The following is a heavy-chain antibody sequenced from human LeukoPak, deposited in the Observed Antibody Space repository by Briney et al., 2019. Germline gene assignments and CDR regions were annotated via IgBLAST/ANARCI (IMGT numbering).Heavy chain of an antibody. CDR2: IYYSGST. Sequence: SETLSLTCTVSGSSFSSYYWSWIRQPPGKGLEWIGYIYYSGSTNYNPSLKSRVTISVDTSKNPFSLKLSSVTAADTAVYYCARQVRIQLWFHHKGRFDPWGQGTLVTVSS. CDR3: ARQVRIQLWFHHKGRFDP. CDR1: GSSFSSYY. J-gene: IGHJ5*02. D-gene: IGHD5-18*01. V-gene: IGHV4-59*08.